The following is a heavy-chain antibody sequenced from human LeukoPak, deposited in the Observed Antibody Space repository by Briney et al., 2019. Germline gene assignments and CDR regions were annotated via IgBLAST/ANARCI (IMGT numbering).Heavy chain of an antibody. CDR2: FDPEDGES. V-gene: IGHV1-24*01. J-gene: IGHJ6*03. Sequence: GASVKVSCKVSGYTLRELSMHWVRQAPAKGLQWMGVFDPEDGESIIAQKFQGRLTMTEDTSTDTAYMELSSLTSEDTAMYYCATGHCQTSSCYYYYMDVWGKGTTVTVSS. D-gene: IGHD2-15*01. CDR1: GYTLRELS. CDR3: ATGHCQTSSCYYYYMDV.